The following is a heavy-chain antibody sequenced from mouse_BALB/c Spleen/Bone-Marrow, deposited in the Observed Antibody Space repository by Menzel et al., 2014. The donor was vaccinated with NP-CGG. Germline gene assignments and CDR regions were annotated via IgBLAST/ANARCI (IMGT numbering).Heavy chain of an antibody. Sequence: VQLQQSGAELVKPGASVKLSCTASGFNIKDTYMHWVKQRPEQGLEWIGRIDPANGNTKYDPKFQGKATITADTSSNTDYLQLSSLTSEDTAVYCCASYVYGYYFDYWGQGTTLTISS. CDR2: IDPANGNT. J-gene: IGHJ2*01. V-gene: IGHV14-3*02. CDR1: GFNIKDTY. D-gene: IGHD2-2*01. CDR3: ASYVYGYYFDY.